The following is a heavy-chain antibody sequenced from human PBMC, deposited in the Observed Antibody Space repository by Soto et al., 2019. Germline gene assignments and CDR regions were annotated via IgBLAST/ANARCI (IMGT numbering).Heavy chain of an antibody. Sequence: PSETLSLTCAVYGGSFSGYYWSWIRQPPGKGLEWIGEINHSGSTNYNPSLKGRVTISVDTSKNQFSLKLSSVTAADTAVYYCARALGSPYYYYYGMDVWGQGTTVTVSS. V-gene: IGHV4-34*01. CDR2: INHSGST. J-gene: IGHJ6*02. CDR1: GGSFSGYY. CDR3: ARALGSPYYYYYGMDV. D-gene: IGHD7-27*01.